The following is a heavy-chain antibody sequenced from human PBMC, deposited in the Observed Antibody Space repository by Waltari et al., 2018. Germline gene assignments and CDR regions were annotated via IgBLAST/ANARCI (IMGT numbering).Heavy chain of an antibody. CDR3: ARDGGHSYYYYMDV. D-gene: IGHD3-3*01. V-gene: IGHV1-46*01. CDR2: IHPRCGST. CDR1: VSTFTSYY. J-gene: IGHJ6*03. Sequence: QVQLVQSGTEVKKPVASVKVSCKASVSTFTSYYMHWVRPPPGQGLEWMGIIHPRCGSTSDAQKCQGRVTMTRDTSTSTVYMELSSLRSEDTAVYYCARDGGHSYYYYMDVWGKGSTVTISS.